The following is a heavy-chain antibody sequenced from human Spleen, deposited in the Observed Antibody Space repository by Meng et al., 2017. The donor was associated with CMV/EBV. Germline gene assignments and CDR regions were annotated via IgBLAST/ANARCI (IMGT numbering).Heavy chain of an antibody. J-gene: IGHJ4*02. Sequence: SCKGFGYNFTNSWVGWVRQMPGRGLEWMGTISPGDSDTTYSPAFQGQVSISADKSINTAYLQWSSLLASDTAIYYCARRGDNHLLEYWGQGTLVTVSS. V-gene: IGHV5-51*01. CDR2: ISPGDSDT. D-gene: IGHD2-21*02. CDR1: GYNFTNSW. CDR3: ARRGDNHLLEY.